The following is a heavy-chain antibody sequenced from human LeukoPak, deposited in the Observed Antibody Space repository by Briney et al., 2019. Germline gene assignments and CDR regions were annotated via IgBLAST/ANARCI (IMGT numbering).Heavy chain of an antibody. V-gene: IGHV3-74*01. D-gene: IGHD1-26*01. Sequence: GGSLRLSCAASGFTFSNYWLHWVRQAPGKGLVWVSRINTDGGSTSYAHSVKGRFTTSRDNAKSTLYLQMNSLKAEDTAVYYWARDLSGSHSWGQGTLVTVSS. CDR3: ARDLSGSHS. CDR1: GFTFSNYW. CDR2: INTDGGST. J-gene: IGHJ4*02.